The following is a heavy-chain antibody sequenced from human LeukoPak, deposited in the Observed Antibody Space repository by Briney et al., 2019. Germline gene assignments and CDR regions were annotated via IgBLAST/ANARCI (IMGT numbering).Heavy chain of an antibody. J-gene: IGHJ4*02. CDR3: ARRDCSSDTCYWFDF. Sequence: GESLKISCQGSGYSFTSFWIGWVRQMPGKALEWMGIIYPGDSNARYSPSFQGQVTISVDRSTSTAYLQWSSLQASDNAMYYCARRDCSSDTCYWFDFWGQGTLVTVSS. CDR2: IYPGDSNA. V-gene: IGHV5-51*01. D-gene: IGHD2-15*01. CDR1: GYSFTSFW.